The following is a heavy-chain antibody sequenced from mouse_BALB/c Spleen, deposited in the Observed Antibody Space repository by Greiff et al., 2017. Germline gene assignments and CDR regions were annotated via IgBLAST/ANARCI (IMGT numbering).Heavy chain of an antibody. Sequence: VNVVESGPGLVAPSQSLSITCTVSGFSLTSYGVHWVRQPPGKGLEWLGVIWAGGSTNYNSALMSRLSISKDNSKSQVFLKMNSLQTDDTAMYYCARDHGSSYYYAMDYWGQGTSVTVSS. CDR3: ARDHGSSYYYAMDY. CDR2: IWAGGST. CDR1: GFSLTSYG. D-gene: IGHD1-1*01. V-gene: IGHV2-9*02. J-gene: IGHJ4*01.